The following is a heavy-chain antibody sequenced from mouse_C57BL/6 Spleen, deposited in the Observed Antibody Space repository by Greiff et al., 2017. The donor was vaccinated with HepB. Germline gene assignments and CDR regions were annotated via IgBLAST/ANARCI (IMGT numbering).Heavy chain of an antibody. CDR2: IYPGDGDT. J-gene: IGHJ1*03. CDR1: GYAFSSSW. V-gene: IGHV1-82*01. D-gene: IGHD1-1*01. CDR3: ARSGITTVVADYWYFDV. Sequence: QVQLKQSGPELVKPGASVKISCKASGYAFSSSWMNWVKQRPGKGLEWIGRIYPGDGDTNYNGKFKGKATLTADKSSSTAYMQLSSLTSEDSAVYFCARSGITTVVADYWYFDVWGTGTTVTVSS.